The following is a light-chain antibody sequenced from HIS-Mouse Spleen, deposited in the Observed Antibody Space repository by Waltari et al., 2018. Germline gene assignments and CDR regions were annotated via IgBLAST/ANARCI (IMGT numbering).Light chain of an antibody. J-gene: IGLJ2*01. Sequence: SYELTQPPSVSVSPGQTARITCHGDALPKKYAYWYQQKSGQAPVLVIYEDSKRPSGIPERFSGSSSGTMATLTISGAQVEDEADYYCYSTDSSGNHRVFGGGTKLTVL. CDR3: YSTDSSGNHRV. V-gene: IGLV3-10*01. CDR1: ALPKKY. CDR2: EDS.